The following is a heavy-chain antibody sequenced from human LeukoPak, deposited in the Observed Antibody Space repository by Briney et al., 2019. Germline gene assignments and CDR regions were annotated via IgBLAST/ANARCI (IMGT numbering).Heavy chain of an antibody. CDR1: GGTFSIYA. CDR3: ASVLSGIAVAGSFDP. D-gene: IGHD6-19*01. Sequence: SVTVSFTASGGTFSIYAISWVRQAPGQGLEWMGRIIPILGIANYAQKFQGRVTITADKSTSTAYMELSSLRSEDTAVYYCASVLSGIAVAGSFDPWGQGTLVTVSS. J-gene: IGHJ5*02. V-gene: IGHV1-69*04. CDR2: IIPILGIA.